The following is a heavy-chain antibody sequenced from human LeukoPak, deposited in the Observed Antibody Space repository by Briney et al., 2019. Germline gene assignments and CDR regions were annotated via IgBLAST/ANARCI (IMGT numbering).Heavy chain of an antibody. V-gene: IGHV4-4*07. CDR1: GGSISSYY. D-gene: IGHD3-9*01. J-gene: IGHJ4*02. Sequence: PSETLSLTCTVSGGSISSYYRSWIRQPAGKGLEWIGRIYTSGSTNYNPSLKSRVTMSVDTSKNQFSLKPSSVTAADTAVYYCARLGFHYDILTGYHPEYYFDYWGQGTLVTVSS. CDR3: ARLGFHYDILTGYHPEYYFDY. CDR2: IYTSGST.